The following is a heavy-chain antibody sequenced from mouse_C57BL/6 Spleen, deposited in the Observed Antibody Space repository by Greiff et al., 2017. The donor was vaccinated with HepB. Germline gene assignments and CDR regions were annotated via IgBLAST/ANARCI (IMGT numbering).Heavy chain of an antibody. V-gene: IGHV1-54*01. CDR3: ARAGYYDYYAMDY. J-gene: IGHJ4*01. D-gene: IGHD2-3*01. CDR1: GYAFTNYL. CDR2: INPGSGGT. Sequence: QVQLQQSGAELVRPGTSVKVSCKASGYAFTNYLIEWVKQRPGQGLEWIGVINPGSGGTNYNEKFKGKATLTADKSSSTAYMQLSSLTSEDSAVYFCARAGYYDYYAMDYWCQGTSVTVSS.